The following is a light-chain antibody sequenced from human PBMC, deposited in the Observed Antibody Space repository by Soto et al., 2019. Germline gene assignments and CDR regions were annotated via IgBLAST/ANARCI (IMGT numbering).Light chain of an antibody. J-gene: IGKJ1*01. V-gene: IGKV1-39*01. Sequence: DIQMTQSPSSLSASVGDRVTITCRASQSISSYLNWYQQKPGKAPKLLIYAASSLQSGVPSRFSGSGSGTDFTLTISSLKPEDCATYDCQHSYSTPLTFGQGTKVEIK. CDR3: QHSYSTPLT. CDR2: AAS. CDR1: QSISSY.